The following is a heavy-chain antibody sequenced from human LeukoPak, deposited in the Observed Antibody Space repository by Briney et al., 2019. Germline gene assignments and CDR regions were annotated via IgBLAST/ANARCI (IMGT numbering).Heavy chain of an antibody. CDR3: ARDPTSAVDTAMYWDNWFDP. J-gene: IGHJ5*02. Sequence: SVKVSCKASGGTFSSYDISWVRQAPGQGLEWMGGIIPIFGTAHYAQKFQGRVTITADESTSTAYMELSSLRSEDTAVYYCARDPTSAVDTAMYWDNWFDPWGQGTLVTVSS. CDR1: GGTFSSYD. CDR2: IIPIFGTA. V-gene: IGHV1-69*13. D-gene: IGHD5-18*01.